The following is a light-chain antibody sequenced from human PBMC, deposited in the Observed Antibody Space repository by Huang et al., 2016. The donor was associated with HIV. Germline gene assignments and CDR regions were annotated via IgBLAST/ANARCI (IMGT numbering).Light chain of an antibody. V-gene: IGKV3-15*01. CDR1: QSVNSN. CDR2: DAS. J-gene: IGKJ2*01. CDR3: QQYNNWPRT. Sequence: EIVMTQSPATLSVSPGERATLSCRASQSVNSNLAWYQQKPGQAPRRLIYDASTRATGIPSRFSGSGSGTVFTLTIGSLQSEDFAVYYCQQYNNWPRTFGQGTKLEIK.